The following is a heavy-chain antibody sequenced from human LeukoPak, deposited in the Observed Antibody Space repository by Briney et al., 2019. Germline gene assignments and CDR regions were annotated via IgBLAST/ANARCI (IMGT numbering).Heavy chain of an antibody. D-gene: IGHD2-2*01. Sequence: GESLRLSCAASGFTFSSYEMNWVRQTPGKGLEWVSYISSSGSTIYYADSVKGRFTISRDNAKNSLYLQMNSLRAEDTAVYYCARDTGYCSSTSCYAYFDYWGQGTLVTVSS. J-gene: IGHJ4*02. CDR3: ARDTGYCSSTSCYAYFDY. CDR2: ISSSGSTI. CDR1: GFTFSSYE. V-gene: IGHV3-48*03.